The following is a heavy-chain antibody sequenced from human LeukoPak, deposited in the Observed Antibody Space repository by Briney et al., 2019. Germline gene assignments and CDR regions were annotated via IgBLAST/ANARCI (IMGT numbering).Heavy chain of an antibody. Sequence: GGSLRLSCAASGFTLSSYAMSWVRQAPGKGLEWVSAISGSGGSTYYADSVKGRFTISRDNSKNTLYLQMNSLRAEDTAVYYCATPPRDYCSSTSCYFDYWGQGTLVTVSS. CDR3: ATPPRDYCSSTSCYFDY. CDR1: GFTLSSYA. J-gene: IGHJ4*02. V-gene: IGHV3-23*01. D-gene: IGHD2-2*01. CDR2: ISGSGGST.